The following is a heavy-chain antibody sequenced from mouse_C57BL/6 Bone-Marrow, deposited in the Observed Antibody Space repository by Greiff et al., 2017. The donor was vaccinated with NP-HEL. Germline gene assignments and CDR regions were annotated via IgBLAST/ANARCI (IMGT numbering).Heavy chain of an antibody. V-gene: IGHV1-64*01. Sequence: QVQLQQPGAELVKPGASVKLSCKASGYTFTSYWMHWVKQRPGQGLEWIGMIHPYSGSTNYNEKFKSKATLTVDNSYSTAYMQLSSLTSEDSAVYYGERRGSSGSSWFAYWGQGTLVTVSA. CDR2: IHPYSGST. CDR1: GYTFTSYW. D-gene: IGHD3-2*02. CDR3: ERRGSSGSSWFAY. J-gene: IGHJ3*01.